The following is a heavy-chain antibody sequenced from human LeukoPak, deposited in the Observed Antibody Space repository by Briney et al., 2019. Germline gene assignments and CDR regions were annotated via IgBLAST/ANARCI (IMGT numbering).Heavy chain of an antibody. D-gene: IGHD3-10*01. CDR2: IIPIFGTA. CDR3: ARDSGYYGSGSHLL. Sequence: SVKVSCKASGVTFSSYAIGWVLQAPGQGLEWIGRIIPIFGTANYAQKFQGRVTITTDESTSTAYMELSSLRSEDTAVYYCARDSGYYGSGSHLLWGQGTLVTVSS. V-gene: IGHV1-69*05. CDR1: GVTFSSYA. J-gene: IGHJ4*02.